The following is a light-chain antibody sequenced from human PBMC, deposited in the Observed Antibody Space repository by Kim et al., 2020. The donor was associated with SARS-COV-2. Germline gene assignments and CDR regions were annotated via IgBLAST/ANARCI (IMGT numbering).Light chain of an antibody. Sequence: ESVLTQSPGTLSLSPGERATLSCRASQSVSSSYLAWYQQKPGQAPRLLIYGASSRATSIQDRFSGRGSATDFTLTISRLEPEDFAVYYCQQYGSSPWTFGQGTKVDIK. CDR1: QSVSSSY. J-gene: IGKJ1*01. CDR3: QQYGSSPWT. CDR2: GAS. V-gene: IGKV3-20*01.